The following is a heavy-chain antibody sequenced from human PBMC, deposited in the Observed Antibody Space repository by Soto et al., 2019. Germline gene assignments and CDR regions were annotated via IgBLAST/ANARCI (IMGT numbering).Heavy chain of an antibody. J-gene: IGHJ5*02. Sequence: ASVEVSCRASGYTFTSYAMHWVRQAPGQRLEWMGWIHAGNDNTKYSQKFQGRVTITRDTSASTVYMELSSLRSEDTAVYYCARGAEGGFDPWGQGTLVTVSS. V-gene: IGHV1-3*01. CDR3: ARGAEGGFDP. D-gene: IGHD3-16*01. CDR1: GYTFTSYA. CDR2: IHAGNDNT.